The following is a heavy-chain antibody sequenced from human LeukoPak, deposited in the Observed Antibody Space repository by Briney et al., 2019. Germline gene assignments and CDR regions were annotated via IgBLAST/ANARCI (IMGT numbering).Heavy chain of an antibody. D-gene: IGHD3-10*01. Sequence: GGSLRLSCVASGLTFSSYGMSWVRQAPGKGLEWVSAISSSGGITYYADSVKGRFTISRGNSKNTLYLQMNSLRAEDTAVYYCAKLPDYGSGNWGQGTLVTVSS. CDR2: ISSSGGIT. CDR3: AKLPDYGSGN. CDR1: GLTFSSYG. V-gene: IGHV3-23*01. J-gene: IGHJ4*02.